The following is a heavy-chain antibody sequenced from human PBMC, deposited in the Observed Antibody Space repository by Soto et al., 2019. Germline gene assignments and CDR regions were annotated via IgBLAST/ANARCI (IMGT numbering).Heavy chain of an antibody. D-gene: IGHD2-8*01. CDR3: ARDGGNGVCSP. V-gene: IGHV3-7*01. CDR2: IKQDGSEK. J-gene: IGHJ5*02. CDR1: GFTFSSYW. Sequence: EVQLVESGGGLVQPGGSLRLSCAASGFTFSSYWMSWVRQAPGKGLEWVANIKQDGSEKYYVDSVKGRFTISRDNAKNSLYLQMNRLRAEDTAVYYCARDGGNGVCSPWGQGTLVTVSS.